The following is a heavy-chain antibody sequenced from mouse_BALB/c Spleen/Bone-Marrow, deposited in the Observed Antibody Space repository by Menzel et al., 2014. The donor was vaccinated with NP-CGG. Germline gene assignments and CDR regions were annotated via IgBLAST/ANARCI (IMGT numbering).Heavy chain of an antibody. J-gene: IGHJ2*01. Sequence: QVQLQQSGAELVKPGASVKLSCKASGYTFTNYDINWVRQRPEQGLEWIGWIFPGNSSTNYNEKFKGKATLTTDKSSSTAYMQLSRLTSEDSAVYFCARSNSISTATDYWGQGTTLTVSS. V-gene: IGHV1-85*01. CDR3: ARSNSISTATDY. CDR1: GYTFTNYD. CDR2: IFPGNSST. D-gene: IGHD1-2*01.